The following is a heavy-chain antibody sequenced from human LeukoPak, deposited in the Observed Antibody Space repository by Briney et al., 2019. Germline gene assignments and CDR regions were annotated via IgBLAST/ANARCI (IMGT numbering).Heavy chain of an antibody. V-gene: IGHV3-30-3*01. D-gene: IGHD3-16*01. Sequence: GGSLRLSCAASGFTFSSYAMHWVRQAPGKGLEWVAVISYDGSNKYYADSVKGRFTISRDNSKNTLYLQMNSLRAEDTAVYYCARDGLGVRYGMDVWGKGTTVTVSS. CDR2: ISYDGSNK. CDR1: GFTFSSYA. CDR3: ARDGLGVRYGMDV. J-gene: IGHJ6*04.